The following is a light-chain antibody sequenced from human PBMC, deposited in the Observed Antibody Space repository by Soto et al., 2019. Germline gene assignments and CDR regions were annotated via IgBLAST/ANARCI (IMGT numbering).Light chain of an antibody. V-gene: IGKV1-5*01. CDR1: QSISSW. Sequence: DIQMTQSPSTLSASVGVRVTITCRASQSISSWLAWYQQKPGKAPKLLIYDASSLESGVPSRFSGSASGTEFTLTISSLQPDDFATYYCQQYRTFGQGTKLEIK. CDR2: DAS. CDR3: QQYRT. J-gene: IGKJ2*01.